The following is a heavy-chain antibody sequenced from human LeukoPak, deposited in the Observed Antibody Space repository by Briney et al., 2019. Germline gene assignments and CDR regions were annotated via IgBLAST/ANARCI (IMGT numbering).Heavy chain of an antibody. Sequence: PSETLSLTCTVSGGSISSGGYYWSWIRQHPGKGLEWIGYIYYSGSTNYNPSLKSRVTISVDTSKNQFSLKLSSVTAADTAVYYCPGKRGIRGVIDYWGQGTLVTVSS. CDR2: IYYSGST. D-gene: IGHD3-10*01. CDR3: PGKRGIRGVIDY. CDR1: GGSISSGGYY. V-gene: IGHV4-31*03. J-gene: IGHJ4*02.